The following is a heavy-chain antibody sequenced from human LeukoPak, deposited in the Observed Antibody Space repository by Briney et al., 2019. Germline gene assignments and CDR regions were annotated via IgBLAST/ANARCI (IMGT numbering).Heavy chain of an antibody. J-gene: IGHJ4*02. V-gene: IGHV4-4*02. CDR3: ARYCSSTSCYAAFDY. CDR2: IYHSGST. Sequence: SGTLSLTCAVSGGSISSSNRWSWVRQPPGKGLEWIGEIYHSGSTNYNPSLKSRVTISVDKSKNQFSLKLSSVTAADTAVYYCARYCSSTSCYAAFDYWGQGTLVTVSS. D-gene: IGHD2-2*01. CDR1: GGSISSSNR.